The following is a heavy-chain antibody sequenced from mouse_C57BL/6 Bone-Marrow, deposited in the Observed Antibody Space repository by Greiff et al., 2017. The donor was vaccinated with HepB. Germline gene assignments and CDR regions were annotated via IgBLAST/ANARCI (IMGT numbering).Heavy chain of an antibody. CDR3: ARGGSSPFAY. D-gene: IGHD1-1*01. CDR2: IDPSDSYT. J-gene: IGHJ3*01. CDR1: GYTFTSYW. Sequence: QVQLKQPGAELVRPGTSVKLSCKASGYTFTSYWMHWVKQRPGQGLEWIGVIDPSDSYTNYNQKFKGKATLTVDTSSSTAYMQLSSLTSEDSAVYYCARGGSSPFAYWGQGTLVTVSA. V-gene: IGHV1-59*01.